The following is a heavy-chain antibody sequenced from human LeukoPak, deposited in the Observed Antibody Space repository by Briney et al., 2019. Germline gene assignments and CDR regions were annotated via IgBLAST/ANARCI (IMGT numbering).Heavy chain of an antibody. CDR2: INHSGST. CDR1: GGSFSGYY. Sequence: PSETLSLTCAVYGGSFSGYYWSWIRQPPGKGLEWIGEINHSGSTNYNPSLKSRVTISVDTSKNQFSLKLSSVTAADTAVYYCARGRTYYDFWSGYPYFDYWGQGTLVTVSS. V-gene: IGHV4-34*01. J-gene: IGHJ4*02. CDR3: ARGRTYYDFWSGYPYFDY. D-gene: IGHD3-3*01.